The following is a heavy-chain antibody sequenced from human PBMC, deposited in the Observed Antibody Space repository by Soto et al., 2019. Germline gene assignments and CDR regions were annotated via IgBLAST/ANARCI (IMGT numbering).Heavy chain of an antibody. Sequence: GSGPTLVNPTQTLTLTCTFSGFSISTSGMCVSWIRQPPGKALEWLALIDWDDDKYYSTSLKTRLTISKDTSKNQVVLTMTNMDPVDTATYYCARITNWAYYFDDWGQGTLVTVSS. J-gene: IGHJ4*02. CDR2: IDWDDDK. D-gene: IGHD7-27*01. CDR3: ARITNWAYYFDD. V-gene: IGHV2-70*01. CDR1: GFSISTSGMC.